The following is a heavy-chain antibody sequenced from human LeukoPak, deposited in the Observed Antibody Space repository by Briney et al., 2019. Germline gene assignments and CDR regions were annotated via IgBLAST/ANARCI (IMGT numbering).Heavy chain of an antibody. CDR2: IYNSGST. Sequence: PSETLSLTCTVSGGSVSSGSDYWSWIRQPPGKGLEWIGYIYNSGSTNYNPSLKSRITISVDMSKNQFALKLRSVTAADTAVYYCARTLFGYDFGRRFAFDIWGQGTMVTVSS. CDR1: GGSVSSGSDY. CDR3: ARTLFGYDFGRRFAFDI. J-gene: IGHJ3*02. D-gene: IGHD3-3*01. V-gene: IGHV4-61*01.